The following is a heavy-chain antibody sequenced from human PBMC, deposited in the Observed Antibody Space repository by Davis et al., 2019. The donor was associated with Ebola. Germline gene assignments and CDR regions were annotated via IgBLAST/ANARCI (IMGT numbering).Heavy chain of an antibody. J-gene: IGHJ4*02. Sequence: HTPGSLTLSCAASASTISRYGMHCVRHAPGKGLVWVSRIHSDGGSKGYADPVKGRFTISRDNAKNTLYLQMNGLRAEDTAVYYCAKDFDYENGYWGQGTLVTISS. D-gene: IGHD3-9*01. V-gene: IGHV3-74*01. CDR3: AKDFDYENGY. CDR2: IHSDGGSK. CDR1: ASTISRYG.